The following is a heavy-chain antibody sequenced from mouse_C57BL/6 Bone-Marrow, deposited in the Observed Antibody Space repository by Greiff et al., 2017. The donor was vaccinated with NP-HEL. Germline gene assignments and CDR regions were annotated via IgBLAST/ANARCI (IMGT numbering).Heavy chain of an antibody. CDR1: GFTFSNYW. V-gene: IGHV6-3*01. D-gene: IGHD2-3*01. CDR3: YDGYYWFAY. CDR2: IRLKSDNYAT. Sequence: EVKLVESGGGLVQPGGSLKLSCVASGFTFSNYWMNWVRQSPEKGLEWVAQIRLKSDNYATHYAESVKGRFTISRDDSKLSVYLQMNNLRAEYTGIYYCYDGYYWFAYWGQGTLVTVSA. J-gene: IGHJ3*01.